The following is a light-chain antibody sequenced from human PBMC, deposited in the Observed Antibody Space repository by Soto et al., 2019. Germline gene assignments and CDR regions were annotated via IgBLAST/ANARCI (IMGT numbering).Light chain of an antibody. CDR3: QQYNSYPWT. J-gene: IGKJ1*01. CDR1: QGISNH. V-gene: IGKV1-17*03. Sequence: DIQITQSPAAMSSSLWDRVTITCRASQGISNHLVWFQQKPGQVPKRLIYDASVLQPGVPSRFSGSGSGTEFTLTISSLQPDDFATYYCQQYNSYPWTFGQGTKVDIK. CDR2: DAS.